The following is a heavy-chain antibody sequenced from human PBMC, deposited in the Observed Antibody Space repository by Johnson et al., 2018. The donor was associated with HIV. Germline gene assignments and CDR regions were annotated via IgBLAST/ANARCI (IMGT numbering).Heavy chain of an antibody. CDR1: GMTFSSYA. V-gene: IGHV3-23*04. D-gene: IGHD6-19*01. CDR2: ISSSGGST. Sequence: VQLVESGGDLVQPGGSLRLSCAASGMTFSSYAMSWVRQAPGKGLEWVAAISSSGGSTYYADSVKGRFTISRDNSENTPYLQMNSLRAEDTAVYYCAKDGGRAVAAAFDIWGQGTMVTVSS. CDR3: AKDGGRAVAAAFDI. J-gene: IGHJ3*02.